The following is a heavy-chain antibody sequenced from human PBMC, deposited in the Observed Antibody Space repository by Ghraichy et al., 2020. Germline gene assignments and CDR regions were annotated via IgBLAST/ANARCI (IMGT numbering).Heavy chain of an antibody. D-gene: IGHD6-25*01. V-gene: IGHV3-23*01. J-gene: IGHJ4*02. CDR2: ITAGGSAI. Sequence: GGSLRLSCEASGFSFIDYTMHWVRQAPGMGLEWISAITAGGSAIDYAGSVKGRFTISRDNSKSTLYLEMTRLRAEDTAIYYCATIIAASGTGFDYWGQGTLVTVSS. CDR1: GFSFIDYT. CDR3: ATIIAASGTGFDY.